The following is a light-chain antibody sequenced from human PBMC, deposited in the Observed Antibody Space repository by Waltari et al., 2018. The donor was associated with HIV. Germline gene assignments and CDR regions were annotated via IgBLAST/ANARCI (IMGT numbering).Light chain of an antibody. V-gene: IGKV1-9*01. CDR3: QQHNTYPLT. Sequence: DILLTQSPPFLSASVGDRVTISCRASQGIMNYLSWFQQTPGRAPKLLIVGATTLQTGVPSRFSGSGSGTQFTLTISGLQPEDFATYYCQQHNTYPLTFGPGT. CDR2: GAT. J-gene: IGKJ3*01. CDR1: QGIMNY.